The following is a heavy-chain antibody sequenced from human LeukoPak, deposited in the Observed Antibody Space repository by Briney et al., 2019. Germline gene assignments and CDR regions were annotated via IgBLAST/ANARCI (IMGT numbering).Heavy chain of an antibody. CDR3: AKESGTAVAGITGGYYYYYGMDV. CDR1: GFTFNAYA. J-gene: IGHJ6*02. CDR2: ISYDGSNK. Sequence: GGSLRLSCAASGFTFNAYAMHWVRQAPGKGLEGVAVISYDGSNKYYADSVKGRFTISTDNSKNTLYLQMNSLRAEDTAVYYCAKESGTAVAGITGGYYYYYGMDVWGQGTTVTVSS. D-gene: IGHD6-19*01. V-gene: IGHV3-30*04.